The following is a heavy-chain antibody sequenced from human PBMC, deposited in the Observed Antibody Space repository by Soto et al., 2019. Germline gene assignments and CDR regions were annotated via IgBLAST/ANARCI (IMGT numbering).Heavy chain of an antibody. D-gene: IGHD5-18*01. CDR1: GFTFSSYA. V-gene: IGHV3-23*01. CDR2: ISGSGGST. Sequence: PGGSLRLSCAASGFTFSSYAMSWVRQAPGKGLEWVSAISGSGGSTYYADSVKGRFTISRDNSKNTLYLQMNSLRAEDTAVYYCAKGMGGYSYGTTGDYWGQGTLVTVSS. CDR3: AKGMGGYSYGTTGDY. J-gene: IGHJ4*02.